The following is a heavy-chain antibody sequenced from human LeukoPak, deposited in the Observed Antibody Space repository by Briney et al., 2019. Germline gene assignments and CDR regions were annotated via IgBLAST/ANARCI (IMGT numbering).Heavy chain of an antibody. CDR3: ARDPYYDILTGYTLWSDP. Sequence: GGSLRLSCAASGFTFSSYGMSWVRQAPGKGLEWVSYISSSSSTIYYADSVKGRFTISRDNAKNPLYLQMNSLRAEDTAVYYCARDPYYDILTGYTLWSDPWGQGTLVTVSS. J-gene: IGHJ5*02. CDR2: ISSSSSTI. CDR1: GFTFSSYG. V-gene: IGHV3-48*01. D-gene: IGHD3-9*01.